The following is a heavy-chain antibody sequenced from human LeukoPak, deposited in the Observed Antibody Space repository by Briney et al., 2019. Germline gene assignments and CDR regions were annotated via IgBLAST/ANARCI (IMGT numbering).Heavy chain of an antibody. D-gene: IGHD3-3*01. CDR1: GYSISSGYY. V-gene: IGHV4-38-2*02. Sequence: PSETLSLTCTVSGYSISSGYYWDWIRQPPGKGLEWIGSIYHSGSTYYNPSLKSRVTISVDTSKNQFSLKLSSVTAADTAVYYCARSYYDFWSGYFNTYYYYYMDVWGKGTTVTVSS. CDR3: ARSYYDFWSGYFNTYYYYYMDV. J-gene: IGHJ6*03. CDR2: IYHSGST.